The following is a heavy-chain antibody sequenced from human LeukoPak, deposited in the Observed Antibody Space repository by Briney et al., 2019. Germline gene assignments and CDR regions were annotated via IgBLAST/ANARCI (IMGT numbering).Heavy chain of an antibody. CDR2: IGTAGDT. J-gene: IGHJ6*03. Sequence: GGSLRLSCAASGFTFSSYAMSWVRQATGKGPEWVSAIGTAGDTYYPGSVKGRFTISRENAKNSLYLQMNSLRAGDTAVYYCARGADVYSNYYYYYYMDVWGKGTTVTVSS. D-gene: IGHD4-11*01. CDR3: ARGADVYSNYYYYYYMDV. CDR1: GFTFSSYA. V-gene: IGHV3-13*01.